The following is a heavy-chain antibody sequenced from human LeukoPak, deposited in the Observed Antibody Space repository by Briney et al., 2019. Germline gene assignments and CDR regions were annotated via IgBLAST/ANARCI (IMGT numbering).Heavy chain of an antibody. CDR3: SLSDSSDYTYYFDY. J-gene: IGHJ4*02. Sequence: ASVKVSCKASGYTFTSYYMHWVRQAPGQGLEWMGIINPSGGSTSYAQKFQGRVTMTRDTSTSAVYMELSSLRSEDTAVYYCSLSDSSDYTYYFDYWGQGTLVTVSS. CDR1: GYTFTSYY. CDR2: INPSGGST. D-gene: IGHD3-22*01. V-gene: IGHV1-46*03.